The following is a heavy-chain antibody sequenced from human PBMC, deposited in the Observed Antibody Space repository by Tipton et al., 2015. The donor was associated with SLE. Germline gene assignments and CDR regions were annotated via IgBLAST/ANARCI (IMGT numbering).Heavy chain of an antibody. J-gene: IGHJ6*03. CDR3: ARGLYSSSWPYYYYMDV. CDR2: IYYSGST. V-gene: IGHV4-39*07. CDR1: GGSISSSSYY. D-gene: IGHD6-13*01. Sequence: TLSLTCTVSGGSISSSSYYWGWIRQPPGKGLEWIGSIYYSGSTYYNPSLKSRVTISVDTSKNQFSLKLSSVTAADTAVYYCARGLYSSSWPYYYYMDVWGKGTTVTVSS.